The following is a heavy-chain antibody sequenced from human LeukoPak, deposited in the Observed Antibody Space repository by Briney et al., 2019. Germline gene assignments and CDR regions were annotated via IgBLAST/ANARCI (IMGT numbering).Heavy chain of an antibody. CDR1: GFTFSSYS. J-gene: IGHJ5*02. CDR2: ISSASNTI. Sequence: GESLRLSCAASGFTFSSYSMNWVRQAPGKGLEWVSYISSASNTIYYADSVKGRFTISRDNAKDSLYLQMNSLRAEDTAMYYCARDGWFGDYNWFDPWGQGTLVTVSS. CDR3: ARDGWFGDYNWFDP. V-gene: IGHV3-48*01. D-gene: IGHD3-10*01.